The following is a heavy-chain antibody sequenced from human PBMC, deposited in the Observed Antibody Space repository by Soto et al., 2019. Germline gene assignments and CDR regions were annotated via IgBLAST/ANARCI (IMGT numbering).Heavy chain of an antibody. CDR3: ATSYGSGYRAFDF. D-gene: IGHD3-10*01. Sequence: QVQLVQSGAEVKRPGSSVKVSCKASGDTFNFYYINWERQAPGLGLEWMGRVNPILSMSNYAQRFQGRVTMTADKSTSTAYMELSGLRSEDTAIYYCATSYGSGYRAFDFWGQGALVTVSS. CDR1: GDTFNFYY. J-gene: IGHJ4*02. V-gene: IGHV1-69*04. CDR2: VNPILSMS.